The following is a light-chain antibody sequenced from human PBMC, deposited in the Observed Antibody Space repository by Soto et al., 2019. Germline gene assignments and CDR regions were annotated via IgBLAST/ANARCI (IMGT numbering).Light chain of an antibody. CDR2: GAS. CDR3: XQYGSSPPYT. Sequence: EIVLTQSPGTLSLSPGERATLSCRASQSVSSSYLAWYQQKPGQAPRLLIYGASSRATGIPDRFSGSGSGTXFXXXXXXXEXEDFAVXXXXQYGSSPPYTFGPGTKVDIK. CDR1: QSVSSSY. V-gene: IGKV3-20*01. J-gene: IGKJ3*01.